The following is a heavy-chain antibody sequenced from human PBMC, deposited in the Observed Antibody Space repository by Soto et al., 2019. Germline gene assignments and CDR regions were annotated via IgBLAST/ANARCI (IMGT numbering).Heavy chain of an antibody. D-gene: IGHD2-15*01. J-gene: IGHJ4*02. CDR2: RYYSEST. Sequence: SETLSLTCTVSGGSITTGGYYWSWIRQLPGKGLEWIGHRYYSESTYYNPSLKSRVSISLDTSKNQFSLKLSFVTAADTAMYYCARTKCSGGSCYPWSLDYWGQGTPVTVSS. V-gene: IGHV4-31*03. CDR3: ARTKCSGGSCYPWSLDY. CDR1: GGSITTGGYY.